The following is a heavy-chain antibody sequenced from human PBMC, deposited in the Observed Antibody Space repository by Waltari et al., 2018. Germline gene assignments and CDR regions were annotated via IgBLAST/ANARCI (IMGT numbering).Heavy chain of an antibody. CDR1: GGTFSSYA. CDR3: ASQPYSRYYFDY. V-gene: IGHV1-69*10. J-gene: IGHJ4*02. D-gene: IGHD4-4*01. Sequence: QVQLVQSGAEVKKPGSSVKVSCKASGGTFSSYAISWVRQAPGQGLEWMGGTIPILGIANYAQKFQGRVTITADKSTSTAYMELSSLRSEDTAVYYCASQPYSRYYFDYWGQGTLVTVSS. CDR2: TIPILGIA.